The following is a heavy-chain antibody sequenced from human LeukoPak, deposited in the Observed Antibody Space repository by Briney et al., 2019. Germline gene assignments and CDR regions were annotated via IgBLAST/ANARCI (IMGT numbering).Heavy chain of an antibody. CDR3: ARVAPSYYDILTLYGMDV. CDR2: IIPILGIA. J-gene: IGHJ6*02. CDR1: GGTFSSYA. Sequence: SVKVSCKASGGTFSSYAISWVRRAPGQGLEWMGRIIPILGIANYAQKFQGRVTITADKSTSTAYMELSSLRSEDTAVYYCARVAPSYYDILTLYGMDVWGQGTTVTVSS. D-gene: IGHD3-9*01. V-gene: IGHV1-69*04.